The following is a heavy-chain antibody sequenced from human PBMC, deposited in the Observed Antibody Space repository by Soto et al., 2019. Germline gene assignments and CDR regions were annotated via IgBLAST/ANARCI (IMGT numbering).Heavy chain of an antibody. CDR3: ASSMSGSYWSAFDI. J-gene: IGHJ3*02. CDR1: GYSFTSYW. CDR2: IDPSDSYT. Sequence: GESLKISCKGSGYSFTSYWISWVRQMPGKGLEWMGRIDPSDSYTNYSPSFQGHVTISADKSISTAYLQWSSLKASDTAMYYCASSMSGSYWSAFDIWGQGTMFTVAS. D-gene: IGHD1-26*01. V-gene: IGHV5-10-1*01.